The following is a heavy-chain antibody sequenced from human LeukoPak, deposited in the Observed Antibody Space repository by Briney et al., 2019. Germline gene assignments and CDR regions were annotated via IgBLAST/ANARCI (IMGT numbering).Heavy chain of an antibody. V-gene: IGHV3-30*04. D-gene: IGHD6-19*01. J-gene: IGHJ4*02. CDR3: AREKDSSGSYYFDY. Sequence: GRSLRLSCAASGFTFSSYAMHWVRQAPGQGLEWVAVISYDGSNKYYSDSVTGRFTISRDNSKNTLYLQMNSLRAEDTAVYYCAREKDSSGSYYFDYWGQGTLVTVSS. CDR2: ISYDGSNK. CDR1: GFTFSSYA.